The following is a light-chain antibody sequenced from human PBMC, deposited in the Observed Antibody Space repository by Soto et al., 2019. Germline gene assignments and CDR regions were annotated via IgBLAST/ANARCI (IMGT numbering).Light chain of an antibody. CDR3: QQYNSYPLT. Sequence: DIQMTQSPSTLSASVGDRVTITCRASQSISSWLAWYQQKPWKAPKLLIYKASSLESGVPPRFSGSGSGTEFTRSISSLQPDAFATYYCQQYNSYPLTFGGGTKVEIK. J-gene: IGKJ4*01. CDR2: KAS. CDR1: QSISSW. V-gene: IGKV1-5*03.